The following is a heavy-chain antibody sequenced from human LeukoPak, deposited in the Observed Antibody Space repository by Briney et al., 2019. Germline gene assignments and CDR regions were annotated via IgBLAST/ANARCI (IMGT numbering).Heavy chain of an antibody. D-gene: IGHD4-17*01. V-gene: IGHV4-59*12. CDR2: IYYSGST. Sequence: PSETLSLTCTVSGGSISSYYWSWIRQPPGKGLEWIGYIYYSGSTNYNPSLKSRVTISVDTSKNQFSLQLNSVTPEDTAVYYCARDYGDWFYFDHWGQGTLVTVSS. CDR3: ARDYGDWFYFDH. J-gene: IGHJ4*02. CDR1: GGSISSYY.